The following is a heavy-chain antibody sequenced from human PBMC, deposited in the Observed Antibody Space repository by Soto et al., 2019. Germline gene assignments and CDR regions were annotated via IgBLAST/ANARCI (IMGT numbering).Heavy chain of an antibody. CDR3: ARIKPYHYSSGTFDY. CDR1: GYTFTGYF. Sequence: ASVKVSCKASGYTFTGYFMHWVRQAPGQGLQWLGWINPNNGDTNYAQKFQGRVTMTRDTSINTAYMELSRLRSDDTAVYFCARIKPYHYSSGTFDYWGQGHLVTVSS. D-gene: IGHD3-22*01. J-gene: IGHJ4*02. V-gene: IGHV1-2*02. CDR2: INPNNGDT.